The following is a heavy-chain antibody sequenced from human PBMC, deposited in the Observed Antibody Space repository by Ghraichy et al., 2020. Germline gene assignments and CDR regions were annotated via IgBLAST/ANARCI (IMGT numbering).Heavy chain of an antibody. V-gene: IGHV3-74*01. CDR2: IDGDGSNP. Sequence: GDSLNISCAASGFTFRTYLMHWVRQAPGKGLLWVSRIDGDGSNPTYADSVKGRFTISRDNAKNTLYLQMNSLRAEDTAVYYCRRGGVAAAFDSWGQGTLVTVS. J-gene: IGHJ4*02. D-gene: IGHD6-13*01. CDR3: RRGGVAAAFDS. CDR1: GFTFRTYL.